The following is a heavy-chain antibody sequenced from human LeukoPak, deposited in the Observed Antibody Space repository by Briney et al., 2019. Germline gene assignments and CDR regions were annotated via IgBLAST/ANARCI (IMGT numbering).Heavy chain of an antibody. D-gene: IGHD6-13*01. V-gene: IGHV3-30*04. CDR3: ARDLMGIAYRGAFYY. J-gene: IGHJ4*02. CDR2: ISYDGSSK. CDR1: GFTFSTYA. Sequence: PGGSLRLSCAASGFTFSTYAMHWVRQAPGKGLEWVAVISYDGSSKYYADSVKGRFTISRDNSKNTLYLQMNSLRAEDTAVYYCARDLMGIAYRGAFYYWGQGTLSPSPQ.